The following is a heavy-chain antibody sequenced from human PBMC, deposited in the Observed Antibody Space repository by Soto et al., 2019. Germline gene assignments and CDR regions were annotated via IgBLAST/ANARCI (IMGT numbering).Heavy chain of an antibody. CDR3: ARGTTWLHYYFDY. CDR2: IYYSGST. J-gene: IGHJ4*02. Sequence: SETLSLTCTVSGGSISSYYWSWIRQPPGKGLEWIGYIYYSGSTNYNPSLKSRVTISVDTSKNQLSLKLSSVTAADTAVYYCARGTTWLHYYFDYWGQGTLVTVSS. D-gene: IGHD3-22*01. V-gene: IGHV4-59*01. CDR1: GGSISSYY.